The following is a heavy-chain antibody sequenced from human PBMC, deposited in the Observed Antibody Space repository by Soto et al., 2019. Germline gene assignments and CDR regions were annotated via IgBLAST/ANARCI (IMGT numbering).Heavy chain of an antibody. CDR3: AKEGVEYGDYVHYYYYMDV. J-gene: IGHJ6*03. CDR2: ISGSGGST. Sequence: GESLKISCAASGFTFSSYAMSWVRQAPGKGLEWVSAISGSGGSTYYADSVKGRFTISRDNSKNTLYLQMNSLRAEDTAVYYCAKEGVEYGDYVHYYYYMDVWGKGTTVTVSS. D-gene: IGHD4-17*01. V-gene: IGHV3-23*01. CDR1: GFTFSSYA.